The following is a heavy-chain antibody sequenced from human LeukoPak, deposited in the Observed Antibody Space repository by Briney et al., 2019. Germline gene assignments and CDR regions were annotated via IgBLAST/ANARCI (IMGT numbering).Heavy chain of an antibody. CDR1: GYTFTGYY. CDR3: ARGPYYDSSGYYYVLRAFDI. J-gene: IGHJ3*02. Sequence: GASVKVSCKASGYTFTGYYMHWVRQAPGQGLEWMGWINPNSGGTNYAQKFQGRVTMTRDTSISTAYMELSRLRSDDTAVYYCARGPYYDSSGYYYVLRAFDIWGQGTMVTVFS. V-gene: IGHV1-2*02. CDR2: INPNSGGT. D-gene: IGHD3-22*01.